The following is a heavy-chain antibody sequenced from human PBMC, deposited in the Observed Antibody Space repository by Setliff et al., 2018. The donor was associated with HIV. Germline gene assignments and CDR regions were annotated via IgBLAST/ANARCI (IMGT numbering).Heavy chain of an antibody. CDR2: INAGNGNT. CDR1: GYTFTTYA. Sequence: ASVKVSCKASGYTFTTYAIHWVRQAPGQRLEFMGWINAGNGNTKYSQRFQGRVTITIDTSASTAYMALSSLRSEDTAVYYCARDRNCGNGCYSSADHWGLGTLVTVSS. D-gene: IGHD2-21*01. V-gene: IGHV1-3*01. J-gene: IGHJ4*02. CDR3: ARDRNCGNGCYSSADH.